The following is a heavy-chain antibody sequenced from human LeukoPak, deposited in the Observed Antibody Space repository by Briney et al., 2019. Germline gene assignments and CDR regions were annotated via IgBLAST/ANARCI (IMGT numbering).Heavy chain of an antibody. V-gene: IGHV1-69*13. Sequence: GASVKVSCKXSGYTFTGYYMHWVRQAPGQGLEWMGGIIPIYGIANYSQKLRGRVTITADESTSTSYMEVNGLRSEDTAVYYCAREATPQTSTLYYYYYYMDVWGNGTPVTVSS. CDR3: AREATPQTSTLYYYYYYMDV. CDR1: GYTFTGYY. CDR2: IIPIYGIA. D-gene: IGHD1/OR15-1a*01. J-gene: IGHJ6*03.